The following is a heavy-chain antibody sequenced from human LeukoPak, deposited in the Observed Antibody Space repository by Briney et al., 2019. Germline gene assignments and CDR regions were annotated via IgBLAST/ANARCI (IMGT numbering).Heavy chain of an antibody. V-gene: IGHV3-21*01. CDR1: GFTFSSYS. D-gene: IGHD5-24*01. Sequence: PGGSLRLSCAASGFTFSSYSMNWVRQAPGKGLEWVSSISSSSSYIYYADSVKGRFTISRDNAKNSLYLQMSSLRAEDTAVYYCAREGDGYIYIDCWGQGTLVTVSS. J-gene: IGHJ4*02. CDR2: ISSSSSYI. CDR3: AREGDGYIYIDC.